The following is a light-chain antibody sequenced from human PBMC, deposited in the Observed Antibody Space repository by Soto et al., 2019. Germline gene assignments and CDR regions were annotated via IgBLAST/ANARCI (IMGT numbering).Light chain of an antibody. CDR3: QQYNSWHPIT. Sequence: EVLMTQSPATLSVSPGERATLSCRASESVSRKLAWYQQKPGQAPRLLIYDASTRATGIPDRFSGGGSGTEFTLTISSLKSEDFVVYYCQQYNSWHPITFGQGTRLEIK. V-gene: IGKV3-15*01. CDR1: ESVSRK. CDR2: DAS. J-gene: IGKJ5*01.